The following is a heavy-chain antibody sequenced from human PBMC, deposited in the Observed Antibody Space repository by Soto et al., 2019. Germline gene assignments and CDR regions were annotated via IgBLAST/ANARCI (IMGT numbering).Heavy chain of an antibody. Sequence: PSETLSLTCAVYGGSFSGYYWSWIRQPPGKGLEWIGEINHSGSTNYNPSLKSRVTISVDTSKNQFSLKLSSVTAADTAVYYCARGPRYYYYGMDVWGQGTTVTASS. CDR2: INHSGST. CDR1: GGSFSGYY. V-gene: IGHV4-34*01. CDR3: ARGPRYYYYGMDV. J-gene: IGHJ6*02.